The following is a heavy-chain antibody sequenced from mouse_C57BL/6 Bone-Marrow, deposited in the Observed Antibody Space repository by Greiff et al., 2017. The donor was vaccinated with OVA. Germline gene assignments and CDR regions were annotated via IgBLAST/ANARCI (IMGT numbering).Heavy chain of an antibody. J-gene: IGHJ1*03. D-gene: IGHD1-1*01. CDR1: GFTFSDYY. CDR3: AREGDYGSSYWYFDV. Sequence: EVMLVESEGGLVQPGSSMKLSCTASGFTFSDYYMAWVRQVPEKGLEWVANINYDGSSTYYLDSLKSRFIISRDNAKNILYLQMSSLKSEDTATYYCAREGDYGSSYWYFDVWGTGTTVTVSS. V-gene: IGHV5-16*01. CDR2: INYDGSST.